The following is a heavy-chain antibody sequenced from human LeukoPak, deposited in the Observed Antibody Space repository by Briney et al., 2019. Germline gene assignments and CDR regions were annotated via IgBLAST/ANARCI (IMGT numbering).Heavy chain of an antibody. CDR2: IDSTGAYT. CDR1: GFTFSSYD. CDR3: AKGSAAGRPYYFDY. V-gene: IGHV3-23*01. D-gene: IGHD6-25*01. J-gene: IGHJ4*02. Sequence: GGSLRLSCAASGFTFSSYDMSWVRQAPGKGLEWVSAIDSTGAYTWYADSVKGRFTISKDSSKTILYLQMNSLRAEDAAVYFCAKGSAAGRPYYFDYWGQGTLVTVSS.